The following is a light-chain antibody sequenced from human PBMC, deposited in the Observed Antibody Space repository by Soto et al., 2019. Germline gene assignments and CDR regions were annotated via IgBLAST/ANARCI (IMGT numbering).Light chain of an antibody. J-gene: IGKJ2*01. Sequence: DVVMTQSPLSLSVTPGEPASISCTSSQSLLHSNGYNYLDWYLQKPGQSPQLLIYLGSNRASGVPDRFSGSRSGTDFTLQISRVEAEDVGVYYFMQALQPLFHFGQGTKLEIK. V-gene: IGKV2-28*01. CDR2: LGS. CDR1: QSLLHSNGYNY. CDR3: MQALQPLFH.